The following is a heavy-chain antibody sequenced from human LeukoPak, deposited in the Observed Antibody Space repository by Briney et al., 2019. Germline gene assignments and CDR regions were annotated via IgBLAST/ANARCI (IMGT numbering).Heavy chain of an antibody. D-gene: IGHD3-22*01. Sequence: ASVKVSCKASGYTFTSYGINWVRQVAGQGLEWMGWISAYNGNKNYAQKVQGRVTMTTDTSTSTAYMELRSLRSDDTAVYYCARGHTLYYDSSGYYYFDYWGQGTLVTVSS. CDR1: GYTFTSYG. CDR3: ARGHTLYYDSSGYYYFDY. J-gene: IGHJ4*02. CDR2: ISAYNGNK. V-gene: IGHV1-18*01.